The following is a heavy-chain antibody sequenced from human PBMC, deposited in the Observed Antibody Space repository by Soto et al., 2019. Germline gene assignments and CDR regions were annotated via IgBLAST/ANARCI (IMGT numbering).Heavy chain of an antibody. CDR3: AREADSSGYGYFDY. CDR1: GFTFSDYY. Sequence: GGSLRLSCAASGFTFSDYYMSWIRQAPGKGLEWVSYISSSSSYTNYADSVKGRFTISRDNAKNSLYLQMNSLRAEDTAVYYCAREADSSGYGYFDYWGQGTLVTVSS. V-gene: IGHV3-11*06. J-gene: IGHJ4*02. D-gene: IGHD3-22*01. CDR2: ISSSSSYT.